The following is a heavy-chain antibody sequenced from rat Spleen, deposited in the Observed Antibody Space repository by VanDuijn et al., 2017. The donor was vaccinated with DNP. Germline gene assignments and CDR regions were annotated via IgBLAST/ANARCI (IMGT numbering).Heavy chain of an antibody. Sequence: EVQLVESGGGLVQPGGSLKLSCAASGFTFTNFYMAWVRQPPKKGLEWVATISTSGTRTYYPDSVKGRFTISRDNAKSTLYLQMDSLRSEDTTTYYCATQGENWGQGVMVTVSS. J-gene: IGHJ2*01. CDR1: GFTFTNFY. V-gene: IGHV5-25*01. CDR2: ISTSGTRT. CDR3: ATQGEN.